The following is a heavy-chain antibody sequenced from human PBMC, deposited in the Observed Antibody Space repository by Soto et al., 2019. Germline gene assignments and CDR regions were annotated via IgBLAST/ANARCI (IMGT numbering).Heavy chain of an antibody. Sequence: EVQLVESGGGLVKPGGSLRLSCAASGFTFSSYSMNWVRQAPGKGLEWVSSISSSSSYIYYADSVKGRFTISRDNAKNSLYLQMNSLRAEDTAVYYCARDHSSSWYVGYYYYGMDVWGQGTTVTVSS. CDR1: GFTFSSYS. CDR3: ARDHSSSWYVGYYYYGMDV. D-gene: IGHD6-13*01. V-gene: IGHV3-21*01. CDR2: ISSSSSYI. J-gene: IGHJ6*02.